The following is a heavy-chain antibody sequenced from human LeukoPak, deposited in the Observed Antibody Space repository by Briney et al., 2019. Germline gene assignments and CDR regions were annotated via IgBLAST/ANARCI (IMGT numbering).Heavy chain of an antibody. Sequence: ASVKVSCKASAYTFSNYDINWARQATGQGLEWTGWMKPNSGNTGYAQKFQGRVTMTRDTSISTAYMELSSLTSEDTAVYYCATGIVGGTTVGPCGQGTLFTVSS. J-gene: IGHJ5*02. V-gene: IGHV1-8*02. CDR1: AYTFSNYD. CDR2: MKPNSGNT. D-gene: IGHD1-7*01. CDR3: ATGIVGGTTVGP.